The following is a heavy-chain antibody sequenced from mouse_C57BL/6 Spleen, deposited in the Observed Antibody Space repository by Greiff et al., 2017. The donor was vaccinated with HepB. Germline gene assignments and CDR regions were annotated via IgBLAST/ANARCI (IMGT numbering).Heavy chain of an antibody. CDR3: TTSNLFAY. V-gene: IGHV14-4*01. CDR2: IDPENGDT. CDR1: GFNIKDDY. Sequence: VHVKQSGAELVRPGASVKLSCTASGFNIKDDYMHWVKQRPEQGLEWIGWIDPENGDTEYASKFQGKATITADTSSNTAYLQLSSLTSEDTAVYYCTTSNLFAYWGQGTLVTVSA. D-gene: IGHD4-1*01. J-gene: IGHJ3*01.